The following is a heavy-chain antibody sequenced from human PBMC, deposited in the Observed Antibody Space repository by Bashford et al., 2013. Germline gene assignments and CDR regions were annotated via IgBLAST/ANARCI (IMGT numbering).Heavy chain of an antibody. CDR2: TSSSGNYK. Sequence: GGSLRLSCTVSGFTFSSYSMNWVRQAPGKGLEWVSFTSSSGNYKEYADSVKGRFTISRDNAKNSLYLQMTRLRVEDTALYYCARGPWEAVGGEFDYWGRGTLVTVSS. CDR3: ARGPWEAVGGEFDY. V-gene: IGHV3-21*01. D-gene: IGHD6-19*01. CDR1: GFTFSSYS. J-gene: IGHJ4*02.